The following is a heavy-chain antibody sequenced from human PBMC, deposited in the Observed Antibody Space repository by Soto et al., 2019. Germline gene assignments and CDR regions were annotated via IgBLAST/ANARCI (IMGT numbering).Heavy chain of an antibody. J-gene: IGHJ5*02. V-gene: IGHV4-34*01. CDR1: GGSFSGYN. CDR3: ARARPVGSWGSGSYLSWFDP. Sequence: SETLSLTCAVYGGSFSGYNWSWISQPPGKGLEWVGEINHSGSTNYNPSLKSRVTISVDTSKNQFSLKLSSVTAADTAVYYCARARPVGSWGSGSYLSWFDPWGQGTLVTVSS. D-gene: IGHD3-10*01. CDR2: INHSGST.